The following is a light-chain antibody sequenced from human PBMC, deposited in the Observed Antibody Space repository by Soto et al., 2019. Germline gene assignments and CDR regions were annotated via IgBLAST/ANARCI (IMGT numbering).Light chain of an antibody. V-gene: IGKV3D-15*01. CDR3: QQYNNWPLT. CDR2: DAS. J-gene: IGKJ4*01. CDR1: QSISRT. Sequence: EIVLTQSPDTLSVSPGERATLSCRASQSISRTLAWYQQKSGQPPRLLIYDASTRATGFPARFSGSGSGTEFTITSSGLQSEDFAVYYCQQYNNWPLTFGGGTTVEIK.